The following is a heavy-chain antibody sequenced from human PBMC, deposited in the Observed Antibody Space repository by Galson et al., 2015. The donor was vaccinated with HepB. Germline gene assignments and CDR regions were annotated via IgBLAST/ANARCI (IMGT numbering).Heavy chain of an antibody. CDR2: INPDSGDA. CDR3: ASSTGLLGRDDALDI. CDR1: GYSFTNYF. D-gene: IGHD2-2*01. V-gene: IGHV1-2*02. Sequence: SCKASGYSFTNYFLHWVRQAPGHGLEWMGWINPDSGDANSAHKFQGRVTVTRDRSISTAYMVLSSLTSDDTAVYYCASSTGLLGRDDALDIWGQGTMVIVSS. J-gene: IGHJ3*02.